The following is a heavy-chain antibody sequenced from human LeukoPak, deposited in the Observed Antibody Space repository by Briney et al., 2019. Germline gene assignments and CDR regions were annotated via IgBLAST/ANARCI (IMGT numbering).Heavy chain of an antibody. Sequence: SETLSLTCTVSGVSISSYYWSWIRQPPGKGLEWIGYIYTSGSTNYNPYLKSRVTISVDTSKNQFSLKLSSVTAADTAVYYCARHCDYGGNSMFDYWGQGTLVTVSS. CDR3: ARHCDYGGNSMFDY. CDR1: GVSISSYY. V-gene: IGHV4-4*09. D-gene: IGHD4-23*01. CDR2: IYTSGST. J-gene: IGHJ4*02.